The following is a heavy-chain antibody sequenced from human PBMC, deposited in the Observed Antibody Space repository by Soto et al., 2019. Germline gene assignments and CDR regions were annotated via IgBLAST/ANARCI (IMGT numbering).Heavy chain of an antibody. CDR3: ARDTGDGTFDF. D-gene: IGHD7-27*01. CDR2: INAGYGNT. V-gene: IGHV1-3*01. CDR1: GYTFSSYA. Sequence: ASVKVSCKASGYTFSSYAMHWVRQAPGQRLEWMGWINAGYGNTKSSQKFQDRVTISRDTFASTAYMELTSLRSEDTAVYYCARDTGDGTFDFWGQGTLVTVSS. J-gene: IGHJ4*02.